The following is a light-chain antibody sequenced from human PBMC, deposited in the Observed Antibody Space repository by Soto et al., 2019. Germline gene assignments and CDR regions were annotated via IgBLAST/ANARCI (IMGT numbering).Light chain of an antibody. CDR3: QVWDSNSDHVV. J-gene: IGLJ2*01. CDR1: NIGSKT. V-gene: IGLV3-21*04. CDR2: YDS. Sequence: SYVLTQPPSVSVAPGKTARITCGGNNIGSKTVHWYQQKPGQAPVLVIYYDSDRPSGIPERFSGSNSGNTATLTISRVEAGDEADYYCQVWDSNSDHVVFGGGTKLTVL.